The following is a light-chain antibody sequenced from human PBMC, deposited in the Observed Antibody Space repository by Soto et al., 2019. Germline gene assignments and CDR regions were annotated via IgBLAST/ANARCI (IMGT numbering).Light chain of an antibody. CDR2: GAS. CDR3: HQYNNWLT. CDR1: QRFGSSN. Sequence: EIVLTQSPGTLSLSPGERGTLSCRASQRFGSSNLAWYQQKPGQAPRLLIYGASTRATGIPARFSGSGSGTEFTLTISSLQSEDFAVYYCHQYNNWLTFGGGTKVDIK. V-gene: IGKV3-15*01. J-gene: IGKJ4*01.